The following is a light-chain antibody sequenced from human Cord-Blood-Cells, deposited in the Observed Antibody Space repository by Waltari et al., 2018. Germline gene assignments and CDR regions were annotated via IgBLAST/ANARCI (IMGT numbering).Light chain of an antibody. CDR2: AAS. CDR1: QSISSY. V-gene: IGKV1-39*01. Sequence: DIQMTQSPSSLSASVGDRVTITCRAGQSISSYLNWYQQKPGKAPKLLIYAASSLQSGVPSRFSGSGSGTDVTLTISSLQPEDFATYYCQQSYSTPPYTFGQGTKLEIK. CDR3: QQSYSTPPYT. J-gene: IGKJ2*01.